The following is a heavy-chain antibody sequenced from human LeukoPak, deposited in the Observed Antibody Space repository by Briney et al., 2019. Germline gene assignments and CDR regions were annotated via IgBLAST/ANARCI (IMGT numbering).Heavy chain of an antibody. CDR1: GPSISSYY. D-gene: IGHD2-2*01. CDR3: ARQVPAAIAAYYYYYIDV. J-gene: IGHJ6*03. CDR2: IYTRGST. Sequence: SETPSLTCTVSGPSISSYYWSWIRQPPGRGLEWIVYIYTRGSTNYNPSLKSRVTISVDTSKNQFSLKLSSVTAADTAVYYCARQVPAAIAAYYYYYIDVWGKGTTVTVSS. V-gene: IGHV4-4*09.